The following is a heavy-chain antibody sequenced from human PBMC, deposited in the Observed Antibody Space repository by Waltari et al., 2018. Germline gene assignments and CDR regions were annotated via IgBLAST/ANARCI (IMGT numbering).Heavy chain of an antibody. CDR3: ARVVFSGRYPHGFDF. V-gene: IGHV1-18*01. CDR2: FNSYNGKT. Sequence: QVYLVQSGAEMKKPGASVKVSCKASGYNFVNYGISWVRQAPGQGHEWVGWFNSYNGKTNYAQNLQYRVTMTMYRSTATAHMELRSLRSDDTAVYYCARVVFSGRYPHGFDFWGQGTMVTVS. J-gene: IGHJ3*01. CDR1: GYNFVNYG. D-gene: IGHD1-26*01.